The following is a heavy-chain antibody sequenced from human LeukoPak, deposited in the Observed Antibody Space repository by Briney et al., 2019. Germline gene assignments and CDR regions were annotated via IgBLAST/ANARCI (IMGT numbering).Heavy chain of an antibody. V-gene: IGHV3-33*01. D-gene: IGHD6-6*01. J-gene: IGHJ4*02. CDR2: IWYDGSKK. CDR3: ARDPLKYSSSSENY. Sequence: GGSLRLSCAASGYTFRRNGMHWVRQAPGKGLEWVAVIWYDGSKKYYGDSVRGRFTISRDNSKNTLYLQMNSLRAEDTAVYYCARDPLKYSSSSENYWGQGTLVTVSS. CDR1: GYTFRRNG.